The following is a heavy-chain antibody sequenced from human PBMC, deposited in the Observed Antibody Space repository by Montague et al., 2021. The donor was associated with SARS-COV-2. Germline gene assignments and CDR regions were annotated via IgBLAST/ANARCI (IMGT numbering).Heavy chain of an antibody. D-gene: IGHD2-15*01. V-gene: IGHV3-74*03. CDR2: INPDGSRT. Sequence: SLRLSCAASGFTFSNYWWHWVRQVPGKGLMWVSRINPDGSRTTYADSVKGRFTISRDNAKNTVYLQMSGLRVEDTAVYYCAGAPHCGGGSCFSFDYYGLDVWGQGTTVSVSS. CDR3: AGAPHCGGGSCFSFDYYGLDV. J-gene: IGHJ6*02. CDR1: GFTFSNYW.